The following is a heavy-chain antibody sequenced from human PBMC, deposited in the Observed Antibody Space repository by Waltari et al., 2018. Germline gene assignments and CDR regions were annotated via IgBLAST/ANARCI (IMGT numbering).Heavy chain of an antibody. V-gene: IGHV1-69-2*01. CDR3: SSIQAFRVT. CDR2: IDPEDGKT. J-gene: IGHJ4*02. D-gene: IGHD3-10*01. CDR1: GYDFTRYS. Sequence: VRLIQSGAEPIKPGANVKTSCKTSGYDFTRYSIHWVKEAPGKGLEWMGLIDPEDGKTLYADKFQGRITMTADTSTNTVYVELASLRSDDTAIYYCSSIQAFRVTWGQGTLVIVSS.